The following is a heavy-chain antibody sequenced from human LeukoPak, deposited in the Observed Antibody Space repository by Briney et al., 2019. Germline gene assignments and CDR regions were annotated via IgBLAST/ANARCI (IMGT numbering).Heavy chain of an antibody. CDR1: GFTFSNYG. D-gene: IGHD1-1*01. V-gene: IGHV3-74*01. CDR2: INSDGSST. CDR3: ARDSVQLERVDY. Sequence: GGSLRLSCAASGFTFSNYGMHWVRQAPGKGLVWVSRINSDGSSTSYADSVKGRFTISRDNAKNTLYLQMNSPRAEDTAVYYCARDSVQLERVDYWGQGTLVTVSS. J-gene: IGHJ4*02.